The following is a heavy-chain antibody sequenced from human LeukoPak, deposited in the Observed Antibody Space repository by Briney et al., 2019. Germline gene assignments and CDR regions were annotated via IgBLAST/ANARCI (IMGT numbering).Heavy chain of an antibody. J-gene: IGHJ4*02. V-gene: IGHV4-38-2*02. Sequence: PSETLSLTCKVSNYSVRSDLHWSWIRQSPGSGLEWIASIYQSGHAHYSPSLKSRVLISFDTSKKELSLKINSVTATDTALYYCASLRFGDSYFDFWGQGTQVTVSS. CDR1: NYSVRSDLH. CDR3: ASLRFGDSYFDF. CDR2: IYQSGHA. D-gene: IGHD3-10*01.